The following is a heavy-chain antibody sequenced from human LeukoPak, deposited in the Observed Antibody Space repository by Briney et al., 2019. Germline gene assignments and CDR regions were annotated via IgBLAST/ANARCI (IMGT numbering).Heavy chain of an antibody. Sequence: GGSLRLSCVASGFTFSGYGMSWVRLPPGKGIEWVSDIRGSDGNTYYADSVKGRFTISRDNSKNTLYLQMNSLRAEDTAVYYCAKRRSDSYYFDQWGQGTLVAVSS. J-gene: IGHJ4*02. CDR2: IRGSDGNT. D-gene: IGHD2-21*02. CDR1: GFTFSGYG. CDR3: AKRRSDSYYFDQ. V-gene: IGHV3-23*01.